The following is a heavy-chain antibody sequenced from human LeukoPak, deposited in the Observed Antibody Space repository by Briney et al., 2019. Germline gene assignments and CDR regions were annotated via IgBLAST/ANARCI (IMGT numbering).Heavy chain of an antibody. CDR1: GYTFSSYG. J-gene: IGHJ4*02. D-gene: IGHD6-13*01. V-gene: IGHV1-18*01. CDR2: ISAYNANT. Sequence: GASVKVSCKASGYTFSSYGISWVRQAPGQGLEWVGWISAYNANTYYAQKLQGRVTMTTDTSTSTAYMELRSLRSDHTAVYYCARDVTWAYSSNWFGWDYWGQGTLVTVSS. CDR3: ARDVTWAYSSNWFGWDY.